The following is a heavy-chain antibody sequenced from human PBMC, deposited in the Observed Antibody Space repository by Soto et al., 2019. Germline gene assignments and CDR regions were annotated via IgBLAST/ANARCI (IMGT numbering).Heavy chain of an antibody. CDR1: GGSIIIGGYY. CDR3: ARSHDSSGYSPFDY. D-gene: IGHD3-22*01. Sequence: SETLSLTCTVSGGSIIIGGYYWSWIRQHPGKGLEWIGYIYYSGSTYYNPSLKSRVTISVDTSKNQFSLKLSSVTAADTAVYYCARSHDSSGYSPFDYWGQGTLVTVSS. J-gene: IGHJ4*02. CDR2: IYYSGST. V-gene: IGHV4-31*03.